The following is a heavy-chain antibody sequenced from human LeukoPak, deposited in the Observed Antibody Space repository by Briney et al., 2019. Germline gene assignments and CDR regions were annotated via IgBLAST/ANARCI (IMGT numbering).Heavy chain of an antibody. Sequence: ASVKVSCKASGYTFTSSDINCVRQATGQGLEWMGWMNPNSGNTGYAQKFQGRVTMTRKTSISTAYMELSSLRSEDTAVYYCASGVHVDGSGSYYLDYWGQGTLVTVSS. J-gene: IGHJ4*02. CDR2: MNPNSGNT. CDR1: GYTFTSSD. D-gene: IGHD3-10*01. V-gene: IGHV1-8*01. CDR3: ASGVHVDGSGSYYLDY.